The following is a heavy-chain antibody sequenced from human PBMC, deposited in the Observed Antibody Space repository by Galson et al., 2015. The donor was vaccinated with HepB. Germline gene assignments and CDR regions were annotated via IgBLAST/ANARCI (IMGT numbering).Heavy chain of an antibody. CDR1: GITLTAYA. J-gene: IGHJ4*02. CDR2: ITISGDTT. CDR3: AKDLRNFDGSGAL. Sequence: SLRLSCAASGITLTAYAMSWVRRPPGKGLEWVSVITISGDTTYYADSVKGRFIISRDNSKNTLYLQMNNLRAEDTAVYYCAKDLRNFDGSGALWGQGTLVTVSS. V-gene: IGHV3-23*01. D-gene: IGHD3-10*01.